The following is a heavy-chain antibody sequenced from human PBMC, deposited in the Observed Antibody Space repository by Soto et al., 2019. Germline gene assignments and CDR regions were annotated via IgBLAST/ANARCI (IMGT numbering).Heavy chain of an antibody. CDR3: ARGKTYCSGGSCYEQYDY. V-gene: IGHV4-34*01. D-gene: IGHD2-15*01. CDR2: INHSGST. CDR1: GGSFSGYY. Sequence: SETLSLTCAIYGGSFSGYYWILIRQPPGKGLEWIGGINHSGSTDYNPSLKSRVTISVGTSKNQFSLKLNSVTAADTAVYYCARGKTYCSGGSCYEQYDYWGQGTLVTAPQ. J-gene: IGHJ4*02.